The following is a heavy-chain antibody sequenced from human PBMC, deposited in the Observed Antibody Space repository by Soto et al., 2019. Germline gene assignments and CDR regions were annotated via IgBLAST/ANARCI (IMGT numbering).Heavy chain of an antibody. CDR2: ISGSGGST. CDR3: AKYSAFGSYGTH. V-gene: IGHV3-23*01. D-gene: IGHD5-18*01. J-gene: IGHJ4*02. CDR1: GFTFSSYA. Sequence: GGSLRLSCAASGFTFSSYAMSWVRQAPGKGLEWVSAISGSGGSTYYADSVKGRFTISRDNSKNTLYLQMNSLRVEDTAVYYCAKYSAFGSYGTHWGQGTLVTVSS.